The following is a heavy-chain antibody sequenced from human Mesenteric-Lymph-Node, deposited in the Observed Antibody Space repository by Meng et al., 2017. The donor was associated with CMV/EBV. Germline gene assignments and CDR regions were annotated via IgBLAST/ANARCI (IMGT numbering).Heavy chain of an antibody. D-gene: IGHD6-19*01. V-gene: IGHV4-61*08. Sequence: SETLSLTCNVSGGAISNGDYCWGWIRQSPGKGLEWIGYIYYSGSTNYNPSLKSRVTISVDTSKNQFSLKLSSVTAADTAVYYCARSYSSGWYRFDYWGQGTLVTVSS. J-gene: IGHJ4*02. CDR2: IYYSGST. CDR1: GGAISNGDYC. CDR3: ARSYSSGWYRFDY.